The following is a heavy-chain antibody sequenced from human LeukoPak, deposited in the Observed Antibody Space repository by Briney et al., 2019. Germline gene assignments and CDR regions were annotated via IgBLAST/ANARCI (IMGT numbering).Heavy chain of an antibody. Sequence: SETLSLTCAVYGGSFSGYYWSWIRQPPGKGLEWIGEINHSGSTNYNPSLKSRVTISVDTSKNQFSLKLSSVTAADTAVYYCARDDYGGQDYWGQGTLVTVSS. CDR2: INHSGST. CDR3: ARDDYGGQDY. V-gene: IGHV4-34*01. J-gene: IGHJ4*02. CDR1: GGSFSGYY. D-gene: IGHD4-23*01.